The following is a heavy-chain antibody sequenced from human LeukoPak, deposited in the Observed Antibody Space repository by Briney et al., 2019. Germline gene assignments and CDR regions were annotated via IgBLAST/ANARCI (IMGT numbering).Heavy chain of an antibody. CDR2: ISGSGDSI. J-gene: IGHJ4*02. D-gene: IGHD2-15*01. CDR1: GFTFSNYA. Sequence: GGSLRLSCAASGFTFSNYAMSWVRQAPGKGLEWVSGISGSGDSIYYADSVKGRFTISRDNSKNTLYLQMNSLRAEDTAVYYCAKDNSPKVYCSGGSCYSDYWGQGTLVTVSS. CDR3: AKDNSPKVYCSGGSCYSDY. V-gene: IGHV3-23*01.